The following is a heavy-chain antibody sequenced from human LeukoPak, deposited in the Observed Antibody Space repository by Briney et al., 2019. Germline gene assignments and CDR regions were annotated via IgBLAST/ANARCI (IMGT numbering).Heavy chain of an antibody. J-gene: IGHJ4*02. CDR1: GGSISSSSYY. V-gene: IGHV4-39*07. CDR3: ARDGLFGYDSSGYYSL. CDR2: IYYSGST. D-gene: IGHD3-22*01. Sequence: SETLSLTCTVSGGSISSSSYYWGWIRQPPGTGLEWIGSIYYSGSTYYNPSLKSRVTISVDTSKNQFSLKLSSVTAADTAVYYCARDGLFGYDSSGYYSLWGQGTLVTVSS.